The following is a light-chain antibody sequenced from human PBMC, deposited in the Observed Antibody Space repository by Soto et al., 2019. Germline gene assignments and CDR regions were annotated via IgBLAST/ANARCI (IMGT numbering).Light chain of an antibody. CDR1: QTMRSSH. J-gene: IGKJ2*01. Sequence: EIVLTQSPGTLSLSPGERATLSCRASQTMRSSHLAWYQQKPGQAPRLLIYDASNRAPGIPARFSGSGSGTDFTLTISSLEPEDFAVYYCQQRSNWPRGTFGQGTKLEIK. CDR3: QQRSNWPRGT. CDR2: DAS. V-gene: IGKV3-11*01.